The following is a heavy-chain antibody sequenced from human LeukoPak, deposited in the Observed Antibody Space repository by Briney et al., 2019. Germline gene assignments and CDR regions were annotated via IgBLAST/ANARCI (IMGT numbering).Heavy chain of an antibody. J-gene: IGHJ4*01. V-gene: IGHV1-18*01. Sequence: GASVTVSCKASGYTFPRYGISWVRQAPGQGRGWMGWISAYIGNTNYAQKLQGRVTMTTDTSTSTAYMELRSLRSDDTAVYYCARDPSITGTAHFDYWGHGTLVTVSS. CDR3: ARDPSITGTAHFDY. D-gene: IGHD1-20*01. CDR1: GYTFPRYG. CDR2: ISAYIGNT.